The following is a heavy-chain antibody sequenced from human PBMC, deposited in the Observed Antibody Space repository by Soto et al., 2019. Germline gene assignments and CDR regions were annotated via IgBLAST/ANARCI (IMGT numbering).Heavy chain of an antibody. Sequence: SETLSLTCAVSSGSISSSNWWSWVRQPPGKGLEWIGEIYHSGSTNYNPSLKSRVTISVDKSKNQFSLKLSSVTAADTAVYYCARRSIVATTFDYWGQGTLVTVSS. V-gene: IGHV4-4*02. CDR3: ARRSIVATTFDY. D-gene: IGHD5-12*01. CDR1: SGSISSSNW. J-gene: IGHJ4*02. CDR2: IYHSGST.